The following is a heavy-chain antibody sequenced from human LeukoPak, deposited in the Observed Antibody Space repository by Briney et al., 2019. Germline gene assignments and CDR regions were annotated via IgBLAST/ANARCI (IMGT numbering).Heavy chain of an antibody. Sequence: SETLSLTCTVSGGSISSYYWSWIRQPPGKGLEWIGYIYYSGSTNYNPSLKSRVTISVDTSKNQFSLKLSSVTAADTAVYYCARGDSWFGLGGNWFDPWGQGTLVTVSS. J-gene: IGHJ5*02. CDR1: GGSISSYY. CDR2: IYYSGST. CDR3: ARGDSWFGLGGNWFDP. V-gene: IGHV4-59*12. D-gene: IGHD3-10*01.